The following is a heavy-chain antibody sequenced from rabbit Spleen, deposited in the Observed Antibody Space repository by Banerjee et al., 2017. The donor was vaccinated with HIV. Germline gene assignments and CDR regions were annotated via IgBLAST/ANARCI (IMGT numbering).Heavy chain of an antibody. CDR1: GFSFSDRDV. D-gene: IGHD5-1*01. V-gene: IGHV1S40*01. CDR3: ARDLVTVIGWNFNL. Sequence: QSLEESGGDLVKPGASLTLTCTASGFSFSDRDVMCWVRQAPGKGLQWIACINASTGKPVYATWASGRFTISRTSSTTVTLRMTSLTAADRATYFCARDLVTVIGWNFNLWGPGTLVTVS. J-gene: IGHJ4*01. CDR2: INASTGKP.